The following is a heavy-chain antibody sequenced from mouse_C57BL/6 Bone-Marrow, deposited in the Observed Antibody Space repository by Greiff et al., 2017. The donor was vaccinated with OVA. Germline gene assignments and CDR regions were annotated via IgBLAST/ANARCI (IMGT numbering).Heavy chain of an antibody. Sequence: QVQLQQPGAELVMPGASVKLSCKASGYTFTSYWMHWVKQRPGQGLEWIGEIDPSDSYTNYNQNFKGKSTLTVDKSSSTAYMQLSSLTSEDSAVEYCARDNYYGSSLFAYWGQGTLVTVSA. J-gene: IGHJ3*01. D-gene: IGHD1-1*01. CDR1: GYTFTSYW. CDR2: IDPSDSYT. V-gene: IGHV1-69*01. CDR3: ARDNYYGSSLFAY.